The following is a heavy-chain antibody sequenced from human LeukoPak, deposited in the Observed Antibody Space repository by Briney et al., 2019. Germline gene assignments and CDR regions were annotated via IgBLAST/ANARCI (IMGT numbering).Heavy chain of an antibody. CDR2: ISGSGGST. D-gene: IGHD3-16*02. Sequence: PGGSLRLSCAASGFTFSSYAMSWVRQAPGKGLEWVSAISGSGGSTYYADSVKGRFTISRDNSKNTLYLQMNSLRAEDTAVYYCAKELSGHDYVWGSYRYPNWFDPWGQGTLVTVSS. CDR3: AKELSGHDYVWGSYRYPNWFDP. V-gene: IGHV3-23*01. J-gene: IGHJ5*02. CDR1: GFTFSSYA.